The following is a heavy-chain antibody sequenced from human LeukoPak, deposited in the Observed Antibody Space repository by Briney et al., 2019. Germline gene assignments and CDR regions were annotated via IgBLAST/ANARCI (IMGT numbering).Heavy chain of an antibody. Sequence: GASVKLSFTAAVYTVTSYGISWVGQAPGQGLEWMGWISAYNVNTNYDHKLPGRITITTDTSTSTVYMELRSLRSDDTAVYYCAREDCSSTSCYHSRRSKYGMDVWGQGTTVTVSS. CDR1: VYTVTSYG. CDR2: ISAYNVNT. D-gene: IGHD2-2*01. CDR3: AREDCSSTSCYHSRRSKYGMDV. J-gene: IGHJ6*02. V-gene: IGHV1-18*01.